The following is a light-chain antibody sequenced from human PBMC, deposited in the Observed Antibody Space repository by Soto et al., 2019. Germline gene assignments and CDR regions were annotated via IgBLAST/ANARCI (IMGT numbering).Light chain of an antibody. CDR1: QSLLHSNGYNY. V-gene: IGKV2-28*01. CDR3: QLYGDPPKT. J-gene: IGKJ1*01. Sequence: EIAMTRSPLYMSVIAGEPTNISCRSSQSLLHSNGYNYLDWYRQKPVQSPSLLIFDASTRATGIPERFTGSGSGTDFTLTISRLQPEDFAVYYCQLYGDPPKTCGQGTKG. CDR2: DAS.